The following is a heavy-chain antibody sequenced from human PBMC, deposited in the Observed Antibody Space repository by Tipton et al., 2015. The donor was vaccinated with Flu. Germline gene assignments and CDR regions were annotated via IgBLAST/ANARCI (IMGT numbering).Heavy chain of an antibody. V-gene: IGHV4-39*07. CDR2: IFHSGTT. Sequence: TLSLTCTVSGGSVSSSNFYWGWVRQPPGKGPEWIGSIFHSGTTYYDLSLKSRVTISADTSKNQFSLKLTSVTAADTAVYYCATKFANWGVWEPLDYWGQGTLVTVSS. CDR1: GGSVSSSNFY. CDR3: ATKFANWGVWEPLDY. D-gene: IGHD7-27*01. J-gene: IGHJ4*02.